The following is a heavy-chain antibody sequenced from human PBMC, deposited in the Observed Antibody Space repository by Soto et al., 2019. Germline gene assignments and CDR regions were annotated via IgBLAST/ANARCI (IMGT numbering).Heavy chain of an antibody. J-gene: IGHJ4*02. CDR2: ISWNSDAL. D-gene: IGHD3-16*01. CDR3: AKGAIQLCFTVEY. V-gene: IGHV3-9*01. CDR1: VFKFDDYA. Sequence: GGSLRLSCAASVFKFDDYAMHWVRQVPGKGLEYVSGISWNSDALDYVDSVKGRFTISRDNSKNILYLEMTNLRVEDTAIYYCAKGAIQLCFTVEYLGQGTLFTVP.